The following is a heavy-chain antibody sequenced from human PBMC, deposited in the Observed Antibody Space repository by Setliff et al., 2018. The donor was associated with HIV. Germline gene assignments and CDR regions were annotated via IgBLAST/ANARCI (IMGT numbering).Heavy chain of an antibody. V-gene: IGHV4-4*07. CDR2: IYDSGST. Sequence: NPSETLSLTCTVSGGSISGFYWNWIRQSAGKGLQWIGRIYDSGSTTYNPSLKSRVSMSIDTSKNQFSLRLTSVTAADTAVYYCARDPPGHGDSNDYWGQGTLVTVSS. CDR3: ARDPPGHGDSNDY. CDR1: GGSISGFY. J-gene: IGHJ4*02. D-gene: IGHD4-17*01.